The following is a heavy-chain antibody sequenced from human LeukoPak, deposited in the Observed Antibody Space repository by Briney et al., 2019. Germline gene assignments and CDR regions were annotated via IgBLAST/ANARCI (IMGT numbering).Heavy chain of an antibody. J-gene: IGHJ4*02. D-gene: IGHD3-22*01. Sequence: KVSCXXSGGTFSSYAISWVRQAPGQGLEWMGGIIPIFGTANYAQKFQGRVTITADESTNTAYMELSSLRSEDTAVYYCARGENYDSSGYFYWGQGTLVTVSS. CDR2: IIPIFGTA. CDR1: GGTFSSYA. CDR3: ARGENYDSSGYFY. V-gene: IGHV1-69*01.